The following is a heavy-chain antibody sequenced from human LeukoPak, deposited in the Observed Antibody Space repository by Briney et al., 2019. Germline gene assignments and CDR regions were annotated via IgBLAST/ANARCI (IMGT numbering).Heavy chain of an antibody. D-gene: IGHD6-19*01. CDR2: IYTSGST. CDR3: ARPIAVRYNWFDP. J-gene: IGHJ5*02. V-gene: IGHV4-61*02. CDR1: VGSISSGSYY. Sequence: TSETLSLTCTVSVGSISSGSYYWRWIRQPAGKGLEWIGRIYTSGSTNYNPSLKSRVTISVDTSKNRFSLKLSSVTAADTAVYYCARPIAVRYNWFDPWGQGTLVTVSS.